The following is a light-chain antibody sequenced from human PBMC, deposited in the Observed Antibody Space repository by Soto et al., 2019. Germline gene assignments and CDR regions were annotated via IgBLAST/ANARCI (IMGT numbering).Light chain of an antibody. Sequence: IVMTQSPLSLPVTPGEPASISCRSSQSLLHSNGYNYLDWYLQKPGQSPQLLIYLGSNRASGVPDRFSGSGSGTDFTLKISRVEAEDVGVYYCMQALQPPWTFGQGTKLEIK. CDR3: MQALQPPWT. CDR1: QSLLHSNGYNY. CDR2: LGS. V-gene: IGKV2-28*01. J-gene: IGKJ2*01.